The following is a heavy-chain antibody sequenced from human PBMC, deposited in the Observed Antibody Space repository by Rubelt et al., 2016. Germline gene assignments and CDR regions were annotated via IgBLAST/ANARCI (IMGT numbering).Heavy chain of an antibody. CDR2: MNADRGNT. J-gene: IGHJ5*02. D-gene: IGHD4-17*01. Sequence: QAQLVQSGAEVKKPGASVKVSCKASGYTFTNYDINWVRQATGQGLEWMGWMNADRGNTGYAQKFQGRPTMPRNTSISTAYMVLSSLGPEDTAGYDCAREDGDYAHHWGQGTLVTVSS. CDR3: AREDGDYAHH. CDR1: GYTFTNYD. V-gene: IGHV1-8*01.